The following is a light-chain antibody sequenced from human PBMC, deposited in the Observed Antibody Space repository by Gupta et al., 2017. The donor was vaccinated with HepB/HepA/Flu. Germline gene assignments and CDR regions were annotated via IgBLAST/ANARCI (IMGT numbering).Light chain of an antibody. Sequence: EIVLTQSPATLSLSPGERATLSCRASQSVSSYLAWYQQKPGQAPRLLIYDASNRATGIPARFSGSGSGTDFTLTISSLEPEDFAVYYCQQRSNWPRPTFGQGTEVEIK. CDR2: DAS. CDR1: QSVSSY. CDR3: QQRSNWPRPT. V-gene: IGKV3-11*01. J-gene: IGKJ1*01.